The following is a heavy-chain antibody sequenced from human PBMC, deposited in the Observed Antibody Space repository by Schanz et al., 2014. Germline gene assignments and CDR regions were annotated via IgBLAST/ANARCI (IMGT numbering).Heavy chain of an antibody. J-gene: IGHJ4*02. D-gene: IGHD1-1*01. CDR2: ISGSGGST. CDR3: ARAHGNNWYGKGLDY. Sequence: EVQLLESGGGLVQPGGSLRLSCAASGFTVSSNHMSWVRQAPGKGLEWVSAISGSGGSTYYADSVKGRFTISRDNSKNTLYLQMNSLRAEDTAVYYCARAHGNNWYGKGLDYWGQGTQVTVSS. CDR1: GFTVSSNH. V-gene: IGHV3-66*02.